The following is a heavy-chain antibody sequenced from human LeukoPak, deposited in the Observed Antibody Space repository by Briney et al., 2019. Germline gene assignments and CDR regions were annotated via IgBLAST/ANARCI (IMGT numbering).Heavy chain of an antibody. CDR3: AGQNSSWYYYYYGMDV. V-gene: IGHV4-59*08. D-gene: IGHD6-13*01. J-gene: IGHJ6*02. CDR1: GGSISSYY. CDR2: IYYSGST. Sequence: SETLSLTCTVSGGSISSYYWSWIRQPPGKGLEWIGYIYYSGSTNYNPSLKSRVTISVDTSKNQFSLKLSSVTAADTAVYYCAGQNSSWYYYYYGMDVWGQGTTVTVSS.